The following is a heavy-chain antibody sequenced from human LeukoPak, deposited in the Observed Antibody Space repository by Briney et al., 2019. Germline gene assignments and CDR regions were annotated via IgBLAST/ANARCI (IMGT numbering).Heavy chain of an antibody. CDR2: IYHSGST. D-gene: IGHD3-10*01. CDR3: ARARGYYYGSGSPTLFDY. Sequence: PSETLSLTCAVSGGSISSGGYSWSWIRQPPGKGLEWIGYIYHSGSTYYNPSLKSRVTISVDRSKNQFSLKLSSVTAADTAVYYCARARGYYYGSGSPTLFDYWGQGTLVTVSS. V-gene: IGHV4-30-2*01. J-gene: IGHJ4*02. CDR1: GGSISSGGYS.